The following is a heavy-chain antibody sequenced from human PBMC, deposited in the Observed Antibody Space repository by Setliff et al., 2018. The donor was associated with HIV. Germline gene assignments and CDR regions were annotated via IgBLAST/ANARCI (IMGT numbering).Heavy chain of an antibody. Sequence: SETLSLTCTVSGGSISKYFWSWIRQSAEKGLEWIGRIYSSGSTNQNPSLKSRVSMSVDTSKSQFSLNLSSVTAADTAVYYCARSLDSSGSGSYYVGWFDLWGQGIPVTVSS. CDR1: GGSISKYF. V-gene: IGHV4-4*07. CDR3: ARSLDSSGSGSYYVGWFDL. D-gene: IGHD3-10*01. J-gene: IGHJ5*02. CDR2: IYSSGST.